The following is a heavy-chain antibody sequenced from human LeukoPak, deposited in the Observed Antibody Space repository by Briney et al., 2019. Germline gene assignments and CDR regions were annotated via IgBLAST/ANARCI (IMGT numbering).Heavy chain of an antibody. J-gene: IGHJ4*02. D-gene: IGHD5-12*01. V-gene: IGHV3-21*06. CDR3: ARVRRRSSAYDYSDY. Sequence: GGSLRLSCAASGFTFGGYSMNWVRQAPGKGLEWVSALSSSSTYIYYVDSVKGRFTISRDNAKNSLYLRMNSLRAEDTAIYFCARVRRRSSAYDYSDYWGQGTLVTVSA. CDR2: LSSSSTYI. CDR1: GFTFGGYS.